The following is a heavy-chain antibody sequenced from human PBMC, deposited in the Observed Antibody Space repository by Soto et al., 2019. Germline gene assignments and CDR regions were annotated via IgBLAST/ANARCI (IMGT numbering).Heavy chain of an antibody. CDR1: GFTFSSYA. V-gene: IGHV3-64*01. CDR3: ARSNLGYDILTGYYRQGNYYYGMDV. Sequence: PGGSLRLSCAASGFTFSSYAMHWVRQAPGKGLEYVSXISSNGGSTYYANSVKGRFTISRDNSKNTLYLQMGSLRAEDMAVYYCARSNLGYDILTGYYRQGNYYYGMDVWGQGTTVTVSS. J-gene: IGHJ6*02. D-gene: IGHD3-9*01. CDR2: ISSNGGST.